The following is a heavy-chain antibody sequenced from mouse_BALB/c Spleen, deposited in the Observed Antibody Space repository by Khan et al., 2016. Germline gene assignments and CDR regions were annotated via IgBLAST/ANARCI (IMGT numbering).Heavy chain of an antibody. CDR1: GYTFTSYV. V-gene: IGHV1S136*01. Sequence: VQLQQSGPELVKPGASVKMSCKASGYTFTSYVMHWVKQKPGQGLEWIGYINPYNDGTKYNEKLKGKATLTSDKSSSPAYMELSSLTSEDSAVYDCARYDNAMEYWGQGTSVTVSS. CDR2: INPYNDGT. J-gene: IGHJ4*01. D-gene: IGHD2-14*01. CDR3: ARYDNAMEY.